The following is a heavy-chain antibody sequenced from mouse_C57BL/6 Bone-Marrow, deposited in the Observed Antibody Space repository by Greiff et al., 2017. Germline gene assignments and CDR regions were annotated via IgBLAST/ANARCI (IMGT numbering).Heavy chain of an antibody. CDR3: MRYGNSWYFDV. J-gene: IGHJ1*03. V-gene: IGHV11-2*01. CDR2: INSDGSAI. D-gene: IGHD2-1*01. Sequence: EVQLVETGGGLVQPGGSRGLSCEGSGFNFSGFWMSWVRQTPGKTLEWIGDINSDGSAINYAPSIKDRFTIFRDNDKSTLYLQMSNVRSEDTATYFCMRYGNSWYFDVWGTGTTVTVSS. CDR1: GFNFSGFW.